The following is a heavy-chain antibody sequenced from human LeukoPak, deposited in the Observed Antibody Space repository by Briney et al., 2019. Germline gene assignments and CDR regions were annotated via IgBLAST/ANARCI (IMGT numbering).Heavy chain of an antibody. CDR2: ISYGGIT. J-gene: IGHJ4*02. CDR1: GGSISGSY. D-gene: IGHD1-1*01. Sequence: SETLSLTCTVSGGSISGSYCSWIRQSPGKGLEWIGQISYGGITNCNPSLTTRVTISIDTSKNQFSLRLNSVTAADTAVYYCARHKTGTATFDYWGQGTLITVSS. V-gene: IGHV4-59*08. CDR3: ARHKTGTATFDY.